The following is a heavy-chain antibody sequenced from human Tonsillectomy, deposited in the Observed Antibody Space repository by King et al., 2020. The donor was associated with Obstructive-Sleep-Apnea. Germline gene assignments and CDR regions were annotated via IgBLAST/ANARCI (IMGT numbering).Heavy chain of an antibody. CDR3: ATIAARPYGLDV. V-gene: IGHV4-39*07. D-gene: IGHD6-6*01. CDR2: IYYSGST. Sequence: LQLQESGPGLVKPSETLSLTYTVSGGSISSSSYYWGWIRQPPGKGLEWIGSIYYSGSTYYNPSLKSRVTISVDTSKNQFSLRLSSVTAADTAVYYCATIAARPYGLDVWGQGTTVTVSS. CDR1: GGSISSSSYY. J-gene: IGHJ6*02.